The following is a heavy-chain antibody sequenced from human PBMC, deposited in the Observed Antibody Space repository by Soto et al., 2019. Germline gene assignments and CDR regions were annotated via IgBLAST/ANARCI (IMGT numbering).Heavy chain of an antibody. CDR3: ARGGITMVRGVIGAFDI. CDR1: VFSVRSNY. CDR2: IYSAGST. D-gene: IGHD3-10*01. Sequence: PGGSLLLSCASSVFSVRSNYMSWVRQAKGKGLDWVSVIYSAGSTYYADSVKGRFTISRDNSKNTLYLQMKSLRAEDTAVYYCARGGITMVRGVIGAFDIWGQGTMVT. V-gene: IGHV3-53*01. J-gene: IGHJ3*02.